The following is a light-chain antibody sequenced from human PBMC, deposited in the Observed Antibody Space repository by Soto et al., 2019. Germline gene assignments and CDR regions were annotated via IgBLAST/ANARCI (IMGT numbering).Light chain of an antibody. CDR3: QQYGSSPSR. V-gene: IGKV3-20*01. Sequence: EIVLTQSPGPLSLSPGERGTLSCRASLSVSNNYLAWYQQKPGQAPRLVIYGASSRATGIPDRFSGSGSGTDFTLTISILEPEDVTVYYSQQYGSSPSRFCQVTKVDIK. CDR2: GAS. CDR1: LSVSNNY. J-gene: IGKJ1*01.